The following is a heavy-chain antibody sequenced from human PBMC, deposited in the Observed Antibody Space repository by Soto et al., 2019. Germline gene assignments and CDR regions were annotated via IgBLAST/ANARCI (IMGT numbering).Heavy chain of an antibody. Sequence: SETLSLTCVVSGESFSGYYWSWIRQTPGMGLEWIGEVDHRGSTTYNPSLKNRASISIDSSKNLFSLELTSVTAADTALYFCARYEYGNSLYGVDVWGPGTRLTVYS. J-gene: IGHJ6*02. D-gene: IGHD1-7*01. CDR1: GESFSGYY. V-gene: IGHV4-34*01. CDR3: ARYEYGNSLYGVDV. CDR2: VDHRGST.